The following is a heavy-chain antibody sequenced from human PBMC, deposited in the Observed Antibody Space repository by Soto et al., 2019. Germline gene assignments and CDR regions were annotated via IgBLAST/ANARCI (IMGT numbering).Heavy chain of an antibody. CDR1: GFTFSAYG. J-gene: IGHJ5*02. CDR3: AKDTYYYFSISS. V-gene: IGHV3-30*18. Sequence: GGSLRLSCAASGFTFSAYGIHWVRQAPGKGLEWVAVISHDGSNTNYADSVKGRFTFSRDNSKDTVYLQMNSLRAEDTAVYYCAKDTYYYFSISSWGQGTLVTVSS. D-gene: IGHD3-3*01. CDR2: ISHDGSNT.